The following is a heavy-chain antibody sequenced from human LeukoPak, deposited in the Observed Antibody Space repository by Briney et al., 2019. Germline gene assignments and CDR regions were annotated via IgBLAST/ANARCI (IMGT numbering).Heavy chain of an antibody. CDR2: ISGSGGST. CDR1: GFTFSSYA. V-gene: IGHV3-23*01. CDR3: ARAVEYYKILTGYAQYYFDY. Sequence: GGSLRLSCAASGFTFSSYAMSWVRQAPGKGLEWVSAISGSGGSTYYADSVKGRFTISRDNSKNTLYLQMNSLRAEDTAVYYCARAVEYYKILTGYAQYYFDYWGQGTQVTVSS. D-gene: IGHD3-9*01. J-gene: IGHJ4*02.